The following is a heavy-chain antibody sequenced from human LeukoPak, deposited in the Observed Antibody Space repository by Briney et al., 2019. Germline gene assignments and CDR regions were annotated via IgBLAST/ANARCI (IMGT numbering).Heavy chain of an antibody. J-gene: IGHJ6*03. V-gene: IGHV4-30-2*01. CDR1: GGSISSGGYY. CDR2: IYHSGST. Sequence: SETLPLTCTVSGGSISSGGYYWSWIRQAPGKGLEWIGYIYHSGSTYYNPSLKSRVTISVDTSKNQFSLKLSSVTAADTAVYYCARDVVVVPAANRYYYYYYMDVWGKGTTVTVSS. D-gene: IGHD2-2*01. CDR3: ARDVVVVPAANRYYYYYYMDV.